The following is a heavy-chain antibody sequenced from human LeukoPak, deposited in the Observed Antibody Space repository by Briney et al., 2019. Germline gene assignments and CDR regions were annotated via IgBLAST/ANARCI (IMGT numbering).Heavy chain of an antibody. D-gene: IGHD3-10*01. V-gene: IGHV3-23*01. CDR1: GFTFSSYA. CDR2: ISGSGGST. CDR3: AKIGYGSGSSKRYYFDY. J-gene: IGHJ4*02. Sequence: GGSLRLSCAASGFTFSSYAMSWVRQAPGKGLEWVSAISGSGGSTYYADSVKGRFSMSRDNSKNTLYLQMNSLRAEDTAVYYCAKIGYGSGSSKRYYFDYWGQGTLVTVSS.